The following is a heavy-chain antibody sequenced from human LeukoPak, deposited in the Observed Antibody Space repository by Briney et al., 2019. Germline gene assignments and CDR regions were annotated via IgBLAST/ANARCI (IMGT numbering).Heavy chain of an antibody. CDR1: GYTFTSNY. V-gene: IGHV1-46*01. Sequence: ASVKVSCKASGYTFTSNYIHWVRQAPGQGLEWMGMIYPRDGSTSYAQKFQGRVTITADESTSTAYMELSSLRSEDTAVYYCARDKAVAGTRFDYWGQGTLVTVSS. CDR3: ARDKAVAGTRFDY. D-gene: IGHD6-19*01. CDR2: IYPRDGST. J-gene: IGHJ4*02.